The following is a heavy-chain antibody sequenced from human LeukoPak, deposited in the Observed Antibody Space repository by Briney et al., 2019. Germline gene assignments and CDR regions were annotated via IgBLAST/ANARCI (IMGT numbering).Heavy chain of an antibody. CDR3: ARGYNWNPYYFDY. V-gene: IGHV4-59*01. Sequence: SETLSLTCTVSGGSISSYYWSWIRQPPGKGLEWIGYMYYTGSTSYNPSLKSRVTISVDTSKSQFSLKLSSVTAADTAVYFCARGYNWNPYYFDYWGQGTLVTVSS. CDR2: MYYTGST. CDR1: GGSISSYY. J-gene: IGHJ4*02. D-gene: IGHD1-20*01.